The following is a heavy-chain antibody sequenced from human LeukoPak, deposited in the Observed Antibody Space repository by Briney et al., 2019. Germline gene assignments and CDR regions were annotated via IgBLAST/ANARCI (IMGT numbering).Heavy chain of an antibody. CDR2: ISSSSSTI. CDR1: GFTFSSYS. CDR3: ASGLGQWLVTLVY. J-gene: IGHJ4*02. D-gene: IGHD6-19*01. Sequence: GGSLRLSCAASGFTFSSYSMNWVRQAPGKGLEWVSYISSSSSTIYYADSVKGRFTISRDNAKNSLYLQMNSLRAEDTAVYYSASGLGQWLVTLVYWGQRTLVTVSS. V-gene: IGHV3-48*04.